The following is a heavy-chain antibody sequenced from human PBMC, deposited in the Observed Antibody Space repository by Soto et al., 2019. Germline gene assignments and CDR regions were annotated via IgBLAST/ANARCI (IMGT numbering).Heavy chain of an antibody. CDR1: GFIFSTFA. CDR3: ARDESPVVVVAATFDP. CDR2: ISSNGGST. D-gene: IGHD2-15*01. J-gene: IGHJ5*02. Sequence: GGSLRLSCSASGFIFSTFAMQWVRQAPGKGLEYVSGISSNGGSTYYAESVKGRFTISRDNSRDNSRSTLYLQMSSLRAEDTAVYYCARDESPVVVVAATFDPWGQGTLVTVSS. V-gene: IGHV3-64D*06.